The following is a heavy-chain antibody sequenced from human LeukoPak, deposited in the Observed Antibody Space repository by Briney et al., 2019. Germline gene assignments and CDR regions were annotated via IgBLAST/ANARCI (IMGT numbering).Heavy chain of an antibody. CDR2: IIPIFGTA. J-gene: IGHJ4*02. V-gene: IGHV1-69*05. Sequence: SVKVSCKASGGTFSSYAISWVRQAPGQGLEWVGRIIPIFGTANYAQKFQGRVTITTDESTSTAYMELSSLRSEDTAVYYCASSYYDSSGFFDYWGQGTLVTVSS. CDR1: GGTFSSYA. D-gene: IGHD3-22*01. CDR3: ASSYYDSSGFFDY.